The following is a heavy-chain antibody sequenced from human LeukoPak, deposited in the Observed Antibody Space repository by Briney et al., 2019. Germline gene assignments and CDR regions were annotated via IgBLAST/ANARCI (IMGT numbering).Heavy chain of an antibody. Sequence: GGSLRLSCAASEFTYGMNWVRQAPGKGLECVSAISSSGSNTYYADSVKGRFTISRDNSKNTLYLQVNSLRAEDTAVYYCARGLNWFDPWGQGTLVAVSS. D-gene: IGHD3-16*01. CDR3: ARGLNWFDP. CDR2: ISSSGSNT. V-gene: IGHV3-23*01. J-gene: IGHJ5*02. CDR1: EFTYG.